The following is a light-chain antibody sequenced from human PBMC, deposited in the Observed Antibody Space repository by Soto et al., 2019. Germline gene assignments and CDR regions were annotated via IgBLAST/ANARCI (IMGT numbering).Light chain of an antibody. V-gene: IGKV3-11*01. CDR2: DAS. CDR3: QQRSKWPIT. CDR1: QSVSTY. Sequence: EIVLTQSPATLSLSPGERATLSCRASQSVSTYLAWYRQKPGQAPRLLIYDASNRATGIPARFSGSGSGTDFTLTISSLEPEDFAVYYCQQRSKWPITFGQGTRLET. J-gene: IGKJ5*01.